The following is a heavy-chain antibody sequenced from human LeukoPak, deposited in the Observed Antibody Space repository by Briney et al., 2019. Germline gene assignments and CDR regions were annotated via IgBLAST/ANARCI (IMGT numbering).Heavy chain of an antibody. CDR2: INPNSGGT. D-gene: IGHD3-10*01. CDR3: ARTYYYGSGSTDYYYYYYMDV. Sequence: ASVKVSCKASGYTFTGYCMHWVRQAPGQGLEWMGRINPNSGGTNYAQKFQGRVTMTRDTSISTAYMELSRLRSDDTAVYYCARTYYYGSGSTDYYYYYYMDVWGKGTTVTVSS. V-gene: IGHV1-2*06. CDR1: GYTFTGYC. J-gene: IGHJ6*03.